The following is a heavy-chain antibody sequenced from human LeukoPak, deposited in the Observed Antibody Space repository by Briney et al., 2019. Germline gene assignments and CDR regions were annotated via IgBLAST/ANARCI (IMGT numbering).Heavy chain of an antibody. J-gene: IGHJ4*02. Sequence: RGFLRLSCAASGFTFSSDSMNWVRQAPAKRLEWVSSISSSSSYIYYADSVKGRFTISRDNAKNSLYLQMNSLRAEDTAVYYCAREVGAAAGLDYWGQGTLVTVSS. CDR1: GFTFSSDS. D-gene: IGHD6-13*01. CDR3: AREVGAAAGLDY. V-gene: IGHV3-21*01. CDR2: ISSSSSYI.